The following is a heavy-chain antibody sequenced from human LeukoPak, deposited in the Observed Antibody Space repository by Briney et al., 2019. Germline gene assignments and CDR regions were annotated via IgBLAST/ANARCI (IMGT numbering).Heavy chain of an antibody. CDR1: GYSISSGYY. Sequence: SETLSLTCTVSGYSISSGYYWSWIRQPPGKGLEWIGYIYYSGSTNYNPSLKSRVTISVDTSKNQFSLKLSSVTAADTAVYYCARDLNDGIAASRFDPWGQGTLVTVSS. CDR3: ARDLNDGIAASRFDP. V-gene: IGHV4-61*01. CDR2: IYYSGST. J-gene: IGHJ5*02. D-gene: IGHD6-13*01.